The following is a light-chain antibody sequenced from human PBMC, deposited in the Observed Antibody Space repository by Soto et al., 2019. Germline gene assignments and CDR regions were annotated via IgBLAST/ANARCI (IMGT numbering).Light chain of an antibody. CDR1: SANIGAGYD. CDR3: QSYDNSLSGSWI. V-gene: IGLV1-40*01. Sequence: QSVLTQPPSVSGAPGLRVTISCTGNSANIGAGYDVHWYQQLPGTAPKLLIYGDNNRPSGVPDRFSGSKSGTSASLAITELQAEDEADYYCQSYDNSLSGSWIFGGGTKLTVL. CDR2: GDN. J-gene: IGLJ2*01.